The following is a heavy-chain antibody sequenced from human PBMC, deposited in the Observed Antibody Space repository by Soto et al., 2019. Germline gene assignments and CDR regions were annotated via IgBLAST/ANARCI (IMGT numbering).Heavy chain of an antibody. CDR1: GGSISSGGYY. J-gene: IGHJ4*02. CDR3: ARGSSSSTTDY. Sequence: TLSLTCTVSGGSISSGGYYWSWIRQHPGKGLEWIGYIYYSGSTYYNPSLKSRVTISVDTSKNQFSLKLSSVTAADTAVYYCARGSSSSTTDYWGQGTLVTVSS. D-gene: IGHD6-13*01. V-gene: IGHV4-31*03. CDR2: IYYSGST.